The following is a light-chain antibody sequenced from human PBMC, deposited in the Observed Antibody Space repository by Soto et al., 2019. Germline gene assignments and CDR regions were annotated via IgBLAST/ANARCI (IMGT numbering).Light chain of an antibody. J-gene: IGLJ2*01. CDR2: DVN. V-gene: IGLV2-14*01. CDR1: SSDIGGYDY. Sequence: SALTQPASVSGSPGQSITLSCTGTSSDIGGYDYVSWYQRHPGKAPKLIIYDVNNRPSGVSNRFSGSMSGNTASLTISGLQAEDEADYYCTSYASGSSHVVFGGGTKLTVL. CDR3: TSYASGSSHVV.